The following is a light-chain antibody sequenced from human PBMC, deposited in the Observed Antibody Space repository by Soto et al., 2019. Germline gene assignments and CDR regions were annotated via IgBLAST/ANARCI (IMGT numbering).Light chain of an antibody. CDR1: QSVSSSY. V-gene: IGKV3-20*01. CDR2: GAS. Sequence: EIVLTQSPGTLSLYPGERATLSCRASQSVSSSYLAWYQQKPGQAPRLLIYGASSRATGIPDRFSGSGSGTDFTLTISRLEPEYFAVYYCQQDGSSQWTFGQGTKVEIK. J-gene: IGKJ1*01. CDR3: QQDGSSQWT.